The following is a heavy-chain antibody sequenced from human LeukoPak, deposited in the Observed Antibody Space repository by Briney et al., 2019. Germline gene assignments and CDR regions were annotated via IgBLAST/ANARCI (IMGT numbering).Heavy chain of an antibody. Sequence: GGSLRLSCAASGFTFSSYWMSWVRQAPGKGLEWVANIKQDGSEKYYVDSVKGRFTISRDNAKNSLYLQMNSLRAEDTAAYYCARVNSVPAAIIHYYYMDVWGKGTTVTVSS. V-gene: IGHV3-7*01. CDR3: ARVNSVPAAIIHYYYMDV. J-gene: IGHJ6*03. CDR2: IKQDGSEK. CDR1: GFTFSSYW. D-gene: IGHD2-2*01.